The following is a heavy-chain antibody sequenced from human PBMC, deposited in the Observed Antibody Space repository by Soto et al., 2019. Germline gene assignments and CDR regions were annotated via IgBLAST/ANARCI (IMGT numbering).Heavy chain of an antibody. CDR3: ARGQIQSDFDY. J-gene: IGHJ4*02. Sequence: ASVKVSCKASGYTFTSYGLNWVRQAPGQGLEWMGWISAYNDNTYYAQKVQGRVILTIDTSTSTGSMELRSLISDDTAVYYCARGQIQSDFDYWGQGSLVTAS. CDR2: ISAYNDNT. CDR1: GYTFTSYG. D-gene: IGHD3-3*01. V-gene: IGHV1-18*04.